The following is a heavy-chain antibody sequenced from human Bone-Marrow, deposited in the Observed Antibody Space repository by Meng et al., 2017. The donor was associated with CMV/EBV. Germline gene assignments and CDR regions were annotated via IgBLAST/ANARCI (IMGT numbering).Heavy chain of an antibody. V-gene: IGHV3-7*01. Sequence: GGSLRLSCAASGFTFSSYWLSWVRQAPGKGLEWVASIKQDGSEMYYVDSGKGRFTISRDNAKNSLYLQMNSLRAEDTAVYYCARDSTIVGVKGYYYGMDVWGQGTTVTVSS. CDR2: IKQDGSEM. CDR3: ARDSTIVGVKGYYYGMDV. CDR1: GFTFSSYW. D-gene: IGHD1-26*01. J-gene: IGHJ6*02.